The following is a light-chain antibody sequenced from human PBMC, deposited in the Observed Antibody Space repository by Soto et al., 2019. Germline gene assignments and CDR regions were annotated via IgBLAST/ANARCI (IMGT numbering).Light chain of an antibody. V-gene: IGLV2-14*01. CDR1: SGDIGSYNR. Sequence: QSALTQPASVSGSTGQSITISCTGTSGDIGSYNRVSWYQQHPGKAPKLIIYEVTDRPSGVSNRFSGSKSGNTASLTISGLQAEDEAEYYCSSYTNIKTRACVFGTGPKLTVL. CDR3: SSYTNIKTRACV. J-gene: IGLJ1*01. CDR2: EVT.